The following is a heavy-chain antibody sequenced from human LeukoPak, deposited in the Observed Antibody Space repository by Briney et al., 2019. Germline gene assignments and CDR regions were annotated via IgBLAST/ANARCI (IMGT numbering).Heavy chain of an antibody. J-gene: IGHJ6*02. Sequence: GGSLRLSCAASGFTFNNYWMRWVRLVPGKGLVWVSRINSDGSSRHFADSVKGRFTIFRENAKNTVYLQMNSLRGDDTAVYYCTRGSSGFSYFSAMDVWGQGTTVTVSS. CDR3: TRGSSGFSYFSAMDV. V-gene: IGHV3-74*01. CDR1: GFTFNNYW. CDR2: INSDGSSR. D-gene: IGHD3-10*01.